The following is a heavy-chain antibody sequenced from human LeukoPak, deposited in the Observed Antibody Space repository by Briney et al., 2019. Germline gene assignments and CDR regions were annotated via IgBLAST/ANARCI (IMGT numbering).Heavy chain of an antibody. CDR2: ITGNGVGT. D-gene: IGHD3-10*01. Sequence: PGGSLRLSCEASGFTFSNHAMSWVRQAPGKGLEWVSSITGNGVGTHYADSVKGRFTISRDNSKNILYLQMNSLGVEDTAVYYCAQTPRPGDNYLGFFFDYWGQGSLDTVSS. CDR3: AQTPRPGDNYLGFFFDY. V-gene: IGHV3-23*01. J-gene: IGHJ4*02. CDR1: GFTFSNHA.